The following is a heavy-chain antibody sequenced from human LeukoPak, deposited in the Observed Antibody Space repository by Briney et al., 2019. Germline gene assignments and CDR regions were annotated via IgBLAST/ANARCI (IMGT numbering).Heavy chain of an antibody. CDR1: GGSISSGGYY. V-gene: IGHV4-61*08. Sequence: SETLSLTCTVSGGSISSGGYYWSWIRQHPGKGLEWIGYIYYSGSTNYNPSLKSRVTISVDTSKNQFSLKLSSVTAADTAVYYCAREGDGSGSYYWGQGTMVTVSS. CDR3: AREGDGSGSYY. J-gene: IGHJ3*01. CDR2: IYYSGST. D-gene: IGHD3-10*01.